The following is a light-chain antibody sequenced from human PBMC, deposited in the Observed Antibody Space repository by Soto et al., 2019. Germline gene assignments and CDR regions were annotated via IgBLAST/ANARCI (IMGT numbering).Light chain of an antibody. Sequence: DIQMTQSPPSLSASVGDRVTITCRTSQTISRFLNWYQHKPGTAPKLLIYTASNLQSGVPSRFSGSGSGTDFTLTISSLEREDFATYYCQQSYITPWTFGQGTKVEIK. CDR2: TAS. J-gene: IGKJ1*01. CDR1: QTISRF. CDR3: QQSYITPWT. V-gene: IGKV1-39*01.